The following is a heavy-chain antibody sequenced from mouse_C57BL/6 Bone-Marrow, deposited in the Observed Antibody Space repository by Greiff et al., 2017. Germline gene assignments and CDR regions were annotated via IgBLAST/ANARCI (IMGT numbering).Heavy chain of an antibody. V-gene: IGHV1-18*01. CDR2: INPNNGGT. D-gene: IGHD1-1*01. CDR1: GYTFTDYN. CDR3: ARDGILRSSWFAY. Sequence: EVKLQESGPELVKPGASVKIPCKASGYTFTDYNMDWVKQSHGKSLEWIGDINPNNGGTIYNQKFKGKATLTVDKSSSTAYMELRSLTSEDTAVYYCARDGILRSSWFAYWGQGTLVTVSA. J-gene: IGHJ3*01.